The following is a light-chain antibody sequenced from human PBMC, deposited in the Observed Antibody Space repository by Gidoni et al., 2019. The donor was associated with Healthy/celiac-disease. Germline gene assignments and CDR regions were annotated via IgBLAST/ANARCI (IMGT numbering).Light chain of an antibody. J-gene: IGLJ2*01. CDR1: SPNIGSHT. Sequence: QSVLTQPPSASGTPGQRVTISCSGSSPNIGSHTVNWYQQLPGTAPKLLIYSNNQRPSGGPDRFSGSKSGTSASLAISGLQSEDEADYYCAAWDDSLNGPVFGGGTKLTVL. CDR3: AAWDDSLNGPV. V-gene: IGLV1-44*01. CDR2: SNN.